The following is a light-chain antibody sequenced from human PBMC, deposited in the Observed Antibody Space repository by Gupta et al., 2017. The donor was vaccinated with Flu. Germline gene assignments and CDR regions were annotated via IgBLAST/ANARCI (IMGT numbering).Light chain of an antibody. CDR2: ATD. V-gene: IGLV8-61*01. CDR3: ALYLGGGISM. J-gene: IGLJ3*02. CDR1: SGSVSPDHH. Sequence: QIVVTPEPSLSVSPGGTVTLTCALSSGSVSPDHHPTWYQQTPGQTPRTLFCATDSRSSGVPDRFSAAIRGARAALTITGAHGEDESDYYCALYLGGGISMFGGGTKLTVL.